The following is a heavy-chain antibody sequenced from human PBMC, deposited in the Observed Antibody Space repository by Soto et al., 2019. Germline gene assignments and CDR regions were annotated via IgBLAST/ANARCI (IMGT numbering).Heavy chain of an antibody. D-gene: IGHD3-22*01. Sequence: GGSLRLSCAASGFTFSSYAMHWVRQAPGKGLEWVAVISYDGSNKYYADSVKGRFTISRDNSKNTLYLQMNSLRAEDTAVYYCARIVVVISGAFDIWGQGTMVTVSS. J-gene: IGHJ3*02. CDR2: ISYDGSNK. V-gene: IGHV3-30-3*01. CDR1: GFTFSSYA. CDR3: ARIVVVISGAFDI.